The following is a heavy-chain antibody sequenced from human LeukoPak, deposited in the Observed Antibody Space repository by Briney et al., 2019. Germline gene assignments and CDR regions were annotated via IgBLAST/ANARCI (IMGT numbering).Heavy chain of an antibody. CDR3: ARPHSYGSTYFDC. CDR2: ISTYNGNT. D-gene: IGHD4-17*01. CDR1: GYTFTSYG. Sequence: VASVTVSCKASGYTFTSYGLTWVRQAPGQGLEWMGWISTYNGNTYYAQGLQGRVSMTTDTSTSTAYMELRSLRSDDTAVYYCARPHSYGSTYFDCWGQGTLVTVSS. V-gene: IGHV1-18*01. J-gene: IGHJ4*02.